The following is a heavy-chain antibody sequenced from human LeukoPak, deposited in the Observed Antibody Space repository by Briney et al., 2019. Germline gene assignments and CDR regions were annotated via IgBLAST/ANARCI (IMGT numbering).Heavy chain of an antibody. CDR2: ISSSSSYI. D-gene: IGHD3-10*01. J-gene: IGHJ6*02. CDR1: GFTFSSYS. V-gene: IGHV3-21*01. Sequence: GGSLRLSCAASGFTFSSYSMNWIRQAPGKGLEWVSSISSSSSYIYYADSVKGRFTISRDNSKNTLYLQMNSLRAEDTAVYYCAKDLMVRDYYYYYGMDVWGQGTTVTVSS. CDR3: AKDLMVRDYYYYYGMDV.